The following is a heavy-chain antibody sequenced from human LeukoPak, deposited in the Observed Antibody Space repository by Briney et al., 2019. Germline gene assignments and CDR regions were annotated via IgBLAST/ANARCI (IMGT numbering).Heavy chain of an antibody. J-gene: IGHJ3*02. V-gene: IGHV5-51*01. Sequence: HGESLKISCKGSGYTFSTSWIGWVRRLPGKGQEWMGIIYPGDSDTRYSPSFQGQVTISADKSINTAYLQWTSLKASDTAMYYCARQLTTLRGFDIWGQGTMVTASS. CDR3: ARQLTTLRGFDI. D-gene: IGHD4-11*01. CDR1: GYTFSTSW. CDR2: IYPGDSDT.